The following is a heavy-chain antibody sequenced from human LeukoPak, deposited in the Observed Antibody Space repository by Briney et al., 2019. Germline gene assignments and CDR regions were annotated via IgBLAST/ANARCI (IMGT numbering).Heavy chain of an antibody. V-gene: IGHV3-74*01. CDR2: INSDGSST. J-gene: IGHJ6*03. CDR1: GFTFSSYW. Sequence: GGSLRLSCAASGFTFSSYWMSWVRQAPGKGLGWGSRINSDGSSTSYADSVKGRFTISRDNAKNTLYLQMNSLRAEDTAVYYCARVSSGSYFGYYYYYMDVRGKGTTVTVSS. CDR3: ARVSSGSYFGYYYYYMDV. D-gene: IGHD1-26*01.